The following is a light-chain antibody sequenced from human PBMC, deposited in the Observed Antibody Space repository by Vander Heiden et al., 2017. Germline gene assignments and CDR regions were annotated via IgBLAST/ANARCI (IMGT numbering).Light chain of an antibody. V-gene: IGKV4-1*01. J-gene: IGKJ1*01. Sequence: DILLPQSPDSLSVSLGERATSTCKSSQSVLSNSDNRNYLAWYQQKPGQSPKLLFSWASTRESGVPDRFSGSGSGTDFTLTISSLQADDVAVYHCQQSYGAPLTFGQGTKVEIK. CDR1: QSVLSNSDNRNY. CDR3: QQSYGAPLT. CDR2: WAS.